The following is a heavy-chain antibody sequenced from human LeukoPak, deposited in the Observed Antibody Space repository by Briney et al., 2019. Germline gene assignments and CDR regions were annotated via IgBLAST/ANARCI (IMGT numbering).Heavy chain of an antibody. D-gene: IGHD2-2*01. CDR1: GFSFGSHP. V-gene: IGHV3-23*01. Sequence: PGGSLRLSCAASGFSFGSHPMNWVRQAPGKGLEWVSGITGSGDYTYYIDSVQGRFTISRDNSKNTLYLQMNSLRADDTAVYYCARQYCSSTSCNGAFDIWGQGTMVTVSS. J-gene: IGHJ3*02. CDR3: ARQYCSSTSCNGAFDI. CDR2: ITGSGDYT.